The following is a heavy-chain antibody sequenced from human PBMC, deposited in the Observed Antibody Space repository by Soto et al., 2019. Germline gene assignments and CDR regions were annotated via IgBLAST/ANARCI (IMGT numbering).Heavy chain of an antibody. CDR1: GFTFSSYA. CDR3: ARYIPGVRYYGMDV. D-gene: IGHD2-2*01. V-gene: IGHV3-23*01. CDR2: ISDSGTLT. Sequence: PGGFLRLSCAASGFTFSSYAMKWVRQAPGKGLEWVSLISDSGTLTYYADSVKGRFTISRDNSGNTLFLQMYSLRAEDTAVYYCARYIPGVRYYGMDVWGQGTTVTVSS. J-gene: IGHJ6*02.